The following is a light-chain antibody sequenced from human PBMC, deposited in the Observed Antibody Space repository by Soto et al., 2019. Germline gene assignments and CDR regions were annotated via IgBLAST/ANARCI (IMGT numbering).Light chain of an antibody. Sequence: QSALTQPVSVSGSPGQSITISCTGTSSDVGGYNYVSWYQQHPGKAPKLMIYEVSNRPSGVSNRFSGSKSGNTASLSISGLQAEDEADYYCSSYTSSGTLGVFGGGTKLTVL. V-gene: IGLV2-14*01. CDR3: SSYTSSGTLGV. CDR2: EVS. J-gene: IGLJ3*02. CDR1: SSDVGGYNY.